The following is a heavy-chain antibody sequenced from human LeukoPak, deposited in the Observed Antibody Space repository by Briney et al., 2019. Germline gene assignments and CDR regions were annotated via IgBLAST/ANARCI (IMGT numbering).Heavy chain of an antibody. Sequence: PSETLSLTCTVSGASISNYYWSWIRQPPGKGLEWIGYIQYSGRTNYNPSLKSRVTGSVDTSKNQISLKLNSVTAADTAVYLCVRAAGIAGEYFYYGLGVWGQGTTVTVSS. CDR1: GASISNYY. D-gene: IGHD6-13*01. V-gene: IGHV4-59*01. CDR2: IQYSGRT. CDR3: VRAAGIAGEYFYYGLGV. J-gene: IGHJ6*02.